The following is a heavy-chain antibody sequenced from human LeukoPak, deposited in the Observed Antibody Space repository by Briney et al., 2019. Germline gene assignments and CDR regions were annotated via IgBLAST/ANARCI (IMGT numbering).Heavy chain of an antibody. CDR1: GFTLSSSW. CDR2: IASDESDT. J-gene: IGHJ3*02. V-gene: IGHV3-74*01. D-gene: IGHD3/OR15-3a*01. CDR3: TRGGLNHAFDI. Sequence: QPGGSLRLSCAASGFTLSSSWMHWVRQAPGKGLVWVSRIASDESDTKYADSVKGRFTISRDNSKNTLYLQTNSLRAEDTAVYYCTRGGLNHAFDIWGQGTMVTVSA.